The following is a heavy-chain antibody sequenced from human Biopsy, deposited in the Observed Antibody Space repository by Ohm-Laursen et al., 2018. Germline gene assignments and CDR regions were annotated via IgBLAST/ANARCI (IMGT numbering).Heavy chain of an antibody. D-gene: IGHD2-15*01. J-gene: IGHJ6*02. Sequence: SDTLSLTCTVSGDSISSYYWSWIRQPPGKGLEWIGYIYYSGSTNYNPSLKSRVTISVDTSKNHFSLKLISVTAADTAVYYCARMDCSGGSCHYYSYGMDVWGQGTTVIVS. V-gene: IGHV4-59*08. CDR3: ARMDCSGGSCHYYSYGMDV. CDR1: GDSISSYY. CDR2: IYYSGST.